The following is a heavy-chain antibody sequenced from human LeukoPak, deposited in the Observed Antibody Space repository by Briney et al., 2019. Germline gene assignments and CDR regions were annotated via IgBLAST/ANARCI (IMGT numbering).Heavy chain of an antibody. Sequence: PGGSLRLSCAASGFTFSSYAMSWVRQAPGMRLEWVSGISGSGGTTYYADSVKGRFTISRGNSKNTLYLQMNSLRAEDSAVYYCARRSSGYDHRLDYWGQGTLVTVSS. D-gene: IGHD5-12*01. J-gene: IGHJ4*02. CDR1: GFTFSSYA. CDR2: ISGSGGTT. V-gene: IGHV3-23*01. CDR3: ARRSSGYDHRLDY.